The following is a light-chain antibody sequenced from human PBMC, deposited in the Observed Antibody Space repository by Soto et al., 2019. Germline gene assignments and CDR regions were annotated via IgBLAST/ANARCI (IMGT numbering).Light chain of an antibody. CDR3: QQSYSTHT. V-gene: IGKV1-39*01. CDR2: AAS. Sequence: DIQMTQSPSSLSASVGDRVTITCRASRSMSSYLNWYQQKPGKAPKLLIYAASSLQSGVPSRFSGSGSGTDFTLNISSLQPEDFATYYCQQSYSTHTFGQGTKVDIK. CDR1: RSMSSY. J-gene: IGKJ2*01.